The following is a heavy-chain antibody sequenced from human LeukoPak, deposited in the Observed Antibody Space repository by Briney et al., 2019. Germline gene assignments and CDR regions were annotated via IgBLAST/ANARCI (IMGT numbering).Heavy chain of an antibody. V-gene: IGHV4-34*01. CDR2: INHSGST. CDR1: GGSISTYF. CDR3: AREYSGTYYGIDY. J-gene: IGHJ4*02. Sequence: SETLSLTCTVSGGSISTYFWSWIRQPPGKGLEWIGEINHSGSTNYNPSLKSRLTISVDTSKNQFSLKLSSVTAADTAVYYCAREYSGTYYGIDYWGQGTLVTVSS. D-gene: IGHD1-26*01.